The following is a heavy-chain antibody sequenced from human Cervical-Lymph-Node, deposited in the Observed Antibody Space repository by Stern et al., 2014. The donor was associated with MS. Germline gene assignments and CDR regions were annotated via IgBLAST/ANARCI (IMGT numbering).Heavy chain of an antibody. CDR3: ARQRYFDY. J-gene: IGHJ4*02. CDR2: ILPGGSDI. V-gene: IGHV5-51*01. CDR1: GYTFTSYW. Sequence: VQLVQSGPEVKRPGESLKISCQASGYTFTSYWIGWVRQMPGKGLEWIAIILPGGSDIRYSPSFQGQVTISADKSSNTAYLQWNNLKASDTAIYYCARQRYFDYWGQGTLVTVSS.